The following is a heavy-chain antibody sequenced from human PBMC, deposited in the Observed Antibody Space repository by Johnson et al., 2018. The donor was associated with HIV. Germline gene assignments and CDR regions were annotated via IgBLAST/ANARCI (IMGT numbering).Heavy chain of an antibody. J-gene: IGHJ3*02. Sequence: QVQLVESGGGLVKPGGSLRISCAGSGFTFSNVWMSWVRQVPGKGLEWVAFIVYDGSKKYYADSVKGRFTISRDNSKNTLYLQMNSLRAEDTAVYYCARVGQKLVPVPRGAFDIWGQGTMVTVSS. CDR1: GFTFSNVW. D-gene: IGHD6-6*01. V-gene: IGHV3-30*02. CDR2: IVYDGSKK. CDR3: ARVGQKLVPVPRGAFDI.